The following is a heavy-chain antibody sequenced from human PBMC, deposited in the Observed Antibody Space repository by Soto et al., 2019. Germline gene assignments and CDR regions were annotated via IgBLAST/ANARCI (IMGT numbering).Heavy chain of an antibody. CDR3: ARSLIRFLERVPENYYYGMDV. D-gene: IGHD3-3*01. Sequence: QVQLVQSGAELKKPGASVKVSCKASGHSFTGNYMPWVRQAPGQGLEWMGWITPNSGDTNYAQKFQGRVNMTRDTSIRTVYMELSSLRSDDTAVYYCARSLIRFLERVPENYYYGMDVWGQGTAVTVSS. CDR2: ITPNSGDT. J-gene: IGHJ6*02. V-gene: IGHV1-2*02. CDR1: GHSFTGNY.